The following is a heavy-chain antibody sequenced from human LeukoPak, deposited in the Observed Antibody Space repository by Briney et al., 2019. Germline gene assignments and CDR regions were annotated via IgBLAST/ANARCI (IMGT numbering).Heavy chain of an antibody. J-gene: IGHJ4*02. CDR1: GFNFGSYG. CDR2: VWYDGTTK. D-gene: IGHD1-26*01. CDR3: AKVPYSGSYHDYFFDS. V-gene: IGHV3-33*06. Sequence: GGSLRLSCAASGFNFGSYGMHWVRQAPGKGLEWVALVWYDGTTKHYADSVRGRFTISRDNSKNTLHLQMNGLRAEDTAIYYCAKVPYSGSYHDYFFDSWGQGTLVTVSS.